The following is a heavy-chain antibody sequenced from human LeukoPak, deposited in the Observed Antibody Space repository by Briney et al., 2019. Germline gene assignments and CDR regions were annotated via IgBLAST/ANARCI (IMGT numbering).Heavy chain of an antibody. CDR3: ARQRLVPAAIDY. D-gene: IGHD2-2*01. Sequence: PSETLSLTCAVSGYSISSGYYWGWIRQPPGKGLEWIGSIYHSGSTYYNPSLKSRVTISVDTSKNQFSLKLSSVTAADTAVYYCARQRLVPAAIDYWGQGTLVTGSS. V-gene: IGHV4-38-2*01. J-gene: IGHJ4*02. CDR1: GYSISSGYY. CDR2: IYHSGST.